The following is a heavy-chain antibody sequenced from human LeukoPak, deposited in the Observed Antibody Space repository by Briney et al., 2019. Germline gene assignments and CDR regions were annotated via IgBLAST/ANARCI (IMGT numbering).Heavy chain of an antibody. D-gene: IGHD4-17*01. Sequence: ASVKVSCKASGYTFTGYYMHWVRQAPGQGLEWMGWINPNSGGTNYAQKFQGRVTITADKSTSTAYMELSSLRSEDTAVYYCARDDYGRFDYWGQGTLVTVSS. J-gene: IGHJ4*02. CDR3: ARDDYGRFDY. V-gene: IGHV1-2*02. CDR2: INPNSGGT. CDR1: GYTFTGYY.